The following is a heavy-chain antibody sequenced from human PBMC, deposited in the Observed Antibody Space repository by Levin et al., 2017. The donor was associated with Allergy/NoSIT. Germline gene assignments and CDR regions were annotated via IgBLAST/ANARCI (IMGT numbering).Heavy chain of an antibody. Sequence: SCTVSGGSISSGGYYWSWIRQHPGKGLEWIGYIYYSGSTYYNPSLKSRVTISVDTSKNQFSLKLSSVTAADTAVYYCARERHYGDYVGYYYYYMDVWGKGTTVTVSS. CDR3: ARERHYGDYVGYYYYYMDV. D-gene: IGHD4-17*01. V-gene: IGHV4-31*03. CDR1: GGSISSGGYY. J-gene: IGHJ6*03. CDR2: IYYSGST.